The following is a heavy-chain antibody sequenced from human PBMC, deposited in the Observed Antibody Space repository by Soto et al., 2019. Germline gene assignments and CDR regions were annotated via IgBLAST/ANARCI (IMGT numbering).Heavy chain of an antibody. CDR1: GGSFSGYQ. J-gene: IGHJ6*03. CDR3: ARGLILWFGELSRRGGYYYYMDV. CDR2: INDSGTI. Sequence: QVQLQQWGAGLLKPSETLSLTCAVYGGSFSGYQWSWIRQTPGKGLEWIGEINDSGTINYNPSLKSRVTILLDTTKKQISLKLSSGTAADSAVYYCARGLILWFGELSRRGGYYYYMDVWGKGTTVTVSS. D-gene: IGHD3-10*01. V-gene: IGHV4-34*01.